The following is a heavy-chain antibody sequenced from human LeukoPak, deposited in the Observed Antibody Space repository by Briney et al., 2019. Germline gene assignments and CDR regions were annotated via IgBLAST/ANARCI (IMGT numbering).Heavy chain of an antibody. CDR2: TRNEANSYTT. CDR1: GFTFSDHY. Sequence: GGSLRLSCAASGFTFSDHYMDWVRQAPGKGLEWVGRTRNEANSYTTEYAASVKGRFTISRDDSKNSLYLQMNSLKTEDTAVYYCARNGIRGVLDYRGQGTLVTVSS. V-gene: IGHV3-72*01. CDR3: ARNGIRGVLDY. D-gene: IGHD5-18*01. J-gene: IGHJ4*02.